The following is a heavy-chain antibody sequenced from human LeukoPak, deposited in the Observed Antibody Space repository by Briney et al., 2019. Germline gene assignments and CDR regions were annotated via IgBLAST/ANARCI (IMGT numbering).Heavy chain of an antibody. CDR3: ARVTMPYCSGGSCYDFDY. D-gene: IGHD2-15*01. J-gene: IGHJ4*02. V-gene: IGHV3-30-3*01. CDR1: GFTVSSNY. Sequence: PGGSLRLSCAASGFTVSSNYMSWVRQAPGKGLEWVAVISYDGSNKYYADSVKGRFTISRDNSKNTLYLQMNSLRAEDTAVYYCARVTMPYCSGGSCYDFDYWGQGTLVTVSS. CDR2: ISYDGSNK.